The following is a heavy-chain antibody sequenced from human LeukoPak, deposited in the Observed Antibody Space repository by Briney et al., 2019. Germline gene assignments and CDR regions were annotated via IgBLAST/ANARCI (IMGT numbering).Heavy chain of an antibody. CDR1: GGSISSYY. V-gene: IGHV4-4*09. J-gene: IGHJ4*02. D-gene: IGHD2-2*01. Sequence: SETLSLTCTVSGGSISSYYWSWIRQPPGKGLEWIGYIYTSESTNYNPSLKSRVTISVDTSKNQFSLKLSSVTAADTAVYYCARLQRSGYYFDYWGQGTLVTVSS. CDR3: ARLQRSGYYFDY. CDR2: IYTSEST.